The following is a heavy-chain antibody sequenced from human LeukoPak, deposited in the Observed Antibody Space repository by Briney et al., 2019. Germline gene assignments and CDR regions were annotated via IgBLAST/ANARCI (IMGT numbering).Heavy chain of an antibody. Sequence: GGSLRLSCAASGFTFSSYWMTWVRQAPGKGLEWVANIRQDGGVKYYMDSAKGRFTLSRDNAKSSLYLQMNSLRVEDTAMYFCARTVVVVVGASDCFDYWGQGTLVTVSS. CDR2: IRQDGGVK. CDR3: ARTVVVVVGASDCFDY. D-gene: IGHD2-2*01. J-gene: IGHJ4*02. V-gene: IGHV3-7*03. CDR1: GFTFSSYW.